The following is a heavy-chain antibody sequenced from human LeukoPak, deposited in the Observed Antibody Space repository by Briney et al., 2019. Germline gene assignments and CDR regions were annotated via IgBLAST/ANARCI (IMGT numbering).Heavy chain of an antibody. CDR1: GFIFSDYY. CDR2: ISYTYSDI. CDR3: ASGSSSVGY. D-gene: IGHD6-6*01. V-gene: IGHV3-11*01. J-gene: IGHJ4*02. Sequence: GGSLRLSCVASGFIFSDYYMSWIRQTPGKGLEWISYISYTYSDIYYADSVRGRFTVSRDNAKNSLYLQMNNRRAEDTAVYYCASGSSSVGYWGQGTRVTVSS.